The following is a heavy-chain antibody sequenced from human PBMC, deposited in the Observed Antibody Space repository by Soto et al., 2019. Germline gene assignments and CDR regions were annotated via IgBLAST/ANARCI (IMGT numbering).Heavy chain of an antibody. CDR3: ARDRVESGYPEYFQH. J-gene: IGHJ1*01. CDR2: IYSGGGT. Sequence: GGSLRLSCAASGFTVSNNYMSWVRQAPGKGLEWVSVIYSGGGTYYADSVKGRFTISRDNSKNTLYLQMNSLRAEDTAVYYCARDRVESGYPEYFQHWGQGTLVTVSS. CDR1: GFTVSNNY. D-gene: IGHD3-22*01. V-gene: IGHV3-53*01.